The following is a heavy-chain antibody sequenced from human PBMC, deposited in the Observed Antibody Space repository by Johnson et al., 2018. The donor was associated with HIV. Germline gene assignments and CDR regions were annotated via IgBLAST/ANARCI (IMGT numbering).Heavy chain of an antibody. Sequence: MLLVESGGGLVQPGGSLRLSCAASGFTVSSNYMSWVRQAPGTGLEGVSVIYSGGSTYYADSVKGRFTIPRDHSKNTLYLQMNSLRAEDTAVYYCASRTGWDAFDIWGQGTMVTVSS. CDR2: IYSGGST. CDR3: ASRTGWDAFDI. V-gene: IGHV3-66*01. J-gene: IGHJ3*02. CDR1: GFTVSSNY. D-gene: IGHD7-27*01.